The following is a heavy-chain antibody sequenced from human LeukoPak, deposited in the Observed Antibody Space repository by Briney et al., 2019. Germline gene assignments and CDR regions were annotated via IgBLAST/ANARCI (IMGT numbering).Heavy chain of an antibody. J-gene: IGHJ4*02. CDR2: ISANNGYT. D-gene: IGHD6-19*01. CDR3: ARDGGYSSGSSDY. CDR1: GHTFSNYG. V-gene: IGHV1-18*01. Sequence: GASVKVSCKASGHTFSNYGISWVRQAPGQGLEWMGWISANNGYTKYAQKFQGRVTMTTDTSTTTAYMEVKSLRSDDTAVFYCARDGGYSSGSSDYWGQGTLVTVSS.